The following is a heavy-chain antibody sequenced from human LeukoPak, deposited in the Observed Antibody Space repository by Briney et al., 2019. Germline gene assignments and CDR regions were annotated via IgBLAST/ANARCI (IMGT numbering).Heavy chain of an antibody. V-gene: IGHV3-23*01. CDR2: ISFNT. D-gene: IGHD2/OR15-2a*01. CDR3: VKGHTDYYFTIDS. J-gene: IGHJ4*02. Sequence: PGGSLRLSCAASGYSFTAYGMGWVRQAPGKGPEWVAAISFNTHYPDSVKGRFTISRDNSKNTLYLQMNNLRVEDTAVYYCVKGHTDYYFTIDSWGQGTLVTVSS. CDR1: GYSFTAYG.